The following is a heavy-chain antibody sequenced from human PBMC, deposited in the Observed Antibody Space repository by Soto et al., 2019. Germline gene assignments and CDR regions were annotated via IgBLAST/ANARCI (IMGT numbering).Heavy chain of an antibody. Sequence: ASVKVSCKTSGYTFIHFGISWVRQAPGQGLEWMGWISAYNGNTNYAQKLQGRVTMTTDTSTSTAYMELRSLRSDDTAVYYCARQIIVVVPAAISWFDPWGQGTLVTVSS. CDR2: ISAYNGNT. V-gene: IGHV1-18*01. D-gene: IGHD2-2*01. J-gene: IGHJ5*02. CDR3: ARQIIVVVPAAISWFDP. CDR1: GYTFIHFG.